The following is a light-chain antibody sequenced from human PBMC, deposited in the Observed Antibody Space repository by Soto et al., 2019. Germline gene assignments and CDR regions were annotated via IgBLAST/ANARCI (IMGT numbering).Light chain of an antibody. V-gene: IGLV2-8*01. CDR3: SSYTDRKNLV. CDR2: DVT. Sequence: QSALTQPASVSGAPGQSITISCSGISNDAGGYYLVSWYQQHPGQAPKVMIYDVTKRPSGVPDRFSGSKSGNTASLTVSALQAEDEADYYCSSYTDRKNLVFGTGTKVTVL. J-gene: IGLJ1*01. CDR1: SNDAGGYYL.